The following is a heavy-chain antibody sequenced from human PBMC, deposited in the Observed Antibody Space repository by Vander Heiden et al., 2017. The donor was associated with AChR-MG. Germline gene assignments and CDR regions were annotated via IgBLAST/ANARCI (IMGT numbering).Heavy chain of an antibody. Sequence: QVPPVESGGDVVKPGRSLKLSCPASGFTFGTYPMTWVRGTPGKGLAWVALISSDGNNKYYGDSVKGRFIISRDDSKNTFYLQMNGLRPEDTAIYYCATELLTTSWGQGTLVTVSS. D-gene: IGHD3-10*01. CDR3: ATELLTTS. J-gene: IGHJ4*02. CDR2: ISSDGNNK. V-gene: IGHV3-30*16. CDR1: GFTFGTYP.